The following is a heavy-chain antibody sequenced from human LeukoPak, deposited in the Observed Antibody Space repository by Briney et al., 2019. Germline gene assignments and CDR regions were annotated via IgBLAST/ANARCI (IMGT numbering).Heavy chain of an antibody. CDR1: GFAFSSYA. V-gene: IGHV3-30*04. Sequence: HPGGSLRLSCAASGFAFSSYAMHWVRQAPGKGLEWVAVISYDGSNKYYADSVKGRFTISRDNSKNTLYLQMNSLRAEDTAVYYCARSYYEYYYDSSGYYRPYFDYWCQGNLATVSS. J-gene: IGHJ4*02. D-gene: IGHD3-22*01. CDR2: ISYDGSNK. CDR3: ARSYYEYYYDSSGYYRPYFDY.